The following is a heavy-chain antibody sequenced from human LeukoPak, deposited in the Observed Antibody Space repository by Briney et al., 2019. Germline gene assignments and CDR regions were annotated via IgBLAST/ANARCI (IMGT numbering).Heavy chain of an antibody. V-gene: IGHV1-69*02. CDR2: VIPILGIA. J-gene: IGHJ4*02. CDR3: ARGMRGVIRSFDY. Sequence: SVKVSCKASGGTFSSYTISWVRQAPGQGLEWMGRVIPILGIANYAQKFQGRVTITADKSTSTAYMELSSLRSEDTAVYYCARGMRGVIRSFDYWGQGTLVTVSS. CDR1: GGTFSSYT. D-gene: IGHD3-10*01.